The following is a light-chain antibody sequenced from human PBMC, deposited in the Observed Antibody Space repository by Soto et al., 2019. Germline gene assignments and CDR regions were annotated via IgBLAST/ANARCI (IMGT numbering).Light chain of an antibody. V-gene: IGKV1-6*01. J-gene: IGKJ1*01. CDR3: LQDFKYPRM. CDR2: EAS. CDR1: QGIRND. Sequence: AILMTQSPSSLSASVGDRVTITCRASQGIRNDLAWYQQKPGKAPKLLIYEASTLQSGVPSRFSGSYSGTDFTLTIGSLQPEDFATYYCLQDFKYPRMFGQGTKVEIK.